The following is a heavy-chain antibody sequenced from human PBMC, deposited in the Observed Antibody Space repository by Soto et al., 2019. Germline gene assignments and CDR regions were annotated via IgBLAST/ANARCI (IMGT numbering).Heavy chain of an antibody. Sequence: PGGSLRLSCAASGFTFSSYAMSWVRQAPGKGPEWVSAISGSGGSTYYADSVKGRFTISRDNSKNTLYLQMNSLRAEDTAVYYCAKAPVVVVPAAIHYYGMDVWGQGTTVTVSS. V-gene: IGHV3-23*01. J-gene: IGHJ6*02. CDR1: GFTFSSYA. D-gene: IGHD2-2*01. CDR3: AKAPVVVVPAAIHYYGMDV. CDR2: ISGSGGST.